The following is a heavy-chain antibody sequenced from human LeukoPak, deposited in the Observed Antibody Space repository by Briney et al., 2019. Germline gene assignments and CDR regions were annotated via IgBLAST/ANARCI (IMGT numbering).Heavy chain of an antibody. Sequence: GGSLRLSCAASGFTFSSYGMSWVRQAPGKGLVWISRIDSDGYSTAYADSVKGRFTISRDNSKSTLYLQMNSLRAEDTAVYYCARARGYGWSDPWGQGTLVTASS. J-gene: IGHJ5*02. V-gene: IGHV3-74*01. D-gene: IGHD6-13*01. CDR1: GFTFSSYG. CDR3: ARARGYGWSDP. CDR2: IDSDGYST.